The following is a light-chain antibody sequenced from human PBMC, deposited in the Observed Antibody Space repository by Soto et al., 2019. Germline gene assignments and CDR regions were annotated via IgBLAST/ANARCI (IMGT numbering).Light chain of an antibody. Sequence: QSVLTQPPSASGTPGQSVAISCSGSRSNIASNTVNWYQQLPGTAPKVLIYSNNQRPSGVPGRFSGSKSGASASLVISGLQSEDEADYYCAAWDDSLLGVLFGGGTQLTVL. CDR2: SNN. CDR1: RSNIASNT. J-gene: IGLJ3*02. CDR3: AAWDDSLLGVL. V-gene: IGLV1-44*01.